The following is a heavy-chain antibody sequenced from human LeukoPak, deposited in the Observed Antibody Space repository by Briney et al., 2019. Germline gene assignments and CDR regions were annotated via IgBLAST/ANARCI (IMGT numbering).Heavy chain of an antibody. Sequence: SGPTLTNTTSTLTLTCNFSDFSRSTSGMCVGWIRQPPGNSREWLARSDWDDDIYYSTSLKTTLTIAKDTSKNHVVLTTANMDPVDTATYDCARICLHSSGSLGFDYWGQGTLVTVSS. J-gene: IGHJ4*02. D-gene: IGHD3-22*01. CDR1: DFSRSTSGMC. V-gene: IGHV2-70*11. CDR2: SDWDDDI. CDR3: ARICLHSSGSLGFDY.